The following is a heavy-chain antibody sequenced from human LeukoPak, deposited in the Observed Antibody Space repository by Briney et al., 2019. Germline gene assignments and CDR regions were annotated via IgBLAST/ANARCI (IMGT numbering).Heavy chain of an antibody. D-gene: IGHD5-18*01. CDR1: GYTFTGYY. J-gene: IGHJ3*02. Sequence: ASVKVSCKASGYTFTGYYMHWVRQAPGQGLEWMGWTSAYNGNTNYAQKLQGRVTMTTDTSTSTAYMELRSLRSDDTAVYYCARAKGYSYGPNDAFDIWGQGTMVTVSS. CDR2: TSAYNGNT. CDR3: ARAKGYSYGPNDAFDI. V-gene: IGHV1-18*04.